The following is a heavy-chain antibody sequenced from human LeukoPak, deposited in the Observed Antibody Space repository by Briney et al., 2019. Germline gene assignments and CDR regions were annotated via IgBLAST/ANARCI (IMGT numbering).Heavy chain of an antibody. V-gene: IGHV1-24*01. D-gene: IGHD1-1*01. CDR1: GYTLTEVS. CDR2: FDPEDGET. Sequence: ASVKVSCKVSGYTLTEVSMHWVRQAPGKGLEWLGRFDPEDGETIYAQKFEGRVTMTEDTSTDTAYMELSSLRSEDTAVYYCATREATKNYYSYYMNVWGKGTTVTVSS. CDR3: ATREATKNYYSYYMNV. J-gene: IGHJ6*03.